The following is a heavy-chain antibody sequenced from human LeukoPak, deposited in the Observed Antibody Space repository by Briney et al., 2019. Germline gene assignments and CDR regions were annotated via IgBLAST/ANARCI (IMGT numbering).Heavy chain of an antibody. CDR2: INHSGST. CDR1: GGSFSGYY. J-gene: IGHJ4*02. V-gene: IGHV4-34*01. D-gene: IGHD3-10*01. CDR3: ARGHRRITMVRGVMTYYFDY. Sequence: SETLSLTCAVYGGSFSGYYWSWLRQPPGKGLEWIGEINHSGSTNYNPSLKSRVTISVDTSKNQFSLKLSSVTAADTAVYYCARGHRRITMVRGVMTYYFDYWGQGTLVTVSS.